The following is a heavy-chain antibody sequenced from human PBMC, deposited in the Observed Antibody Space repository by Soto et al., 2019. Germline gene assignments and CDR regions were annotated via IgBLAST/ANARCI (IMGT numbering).Heavy chain of an antibody. CDR1: GFTFSNYW. CDR3: ARVRTVNYYGMDV. V-gene: IGHV3-7*05. Sequence: EVQLVESGGGLVQPGGSLRLSCGASGFTFSNYWMTWVRQAPGKGLEWVTNIKQDGSEIYYVDSVKGRFTISRDNAKNSLFLQMNRLRAEDTAVYFCARVRTVNYYGMDVWGRGTTVTVSS. J-gene: IGHJ6*02. CDR2: IKQDGSEI.